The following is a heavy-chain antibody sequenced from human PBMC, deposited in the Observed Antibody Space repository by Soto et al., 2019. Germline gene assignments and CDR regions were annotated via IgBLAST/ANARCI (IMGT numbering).Heavy chain of an antibody. Sequence: ASVKVSFKASGFTFTSSAMQWVRQARGQRLEWIGWIVVGSGNTNYAQKFQERVTITRDMSTSTAYMELSSLRSEDTAVYYCAAVLAVAGSEVDPWGQGTLVTVSS. CDR1: GFTFTSSA. J-gene: IGHJ5*02. CDR2: IVVGSGNT. CDR3: AAVLAVAGSEVDP. D-gene: IGHD6-19*01. V-gene: IGHV1-58*02.